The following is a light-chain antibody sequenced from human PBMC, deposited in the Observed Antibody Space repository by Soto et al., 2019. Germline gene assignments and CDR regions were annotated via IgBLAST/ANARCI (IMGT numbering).Light chain of an antibody. J-gene: IGKJ4*01. V-gene: IGKV1-33*01. Sequence: DIQMTQSPSSLSASVGDRVTITCQASQDISNYLNWYQQKPGKAPKLLIYEASNLETGVPSRFSGSGSGTDFTFTISSLQPEDIATYYCQQYDNLPLTFGGGTKVEI. CDR2: EAS. CDR3: QQYDNLPLT. CDR1: QDISNY.